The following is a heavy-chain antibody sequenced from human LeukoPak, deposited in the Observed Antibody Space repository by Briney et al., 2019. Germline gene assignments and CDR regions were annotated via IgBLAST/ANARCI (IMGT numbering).Heavy chain of an antibody. Sequence: TLSLTCTVSGGSISSGSYYWSWIRQSAGKGLEWIGRIYISGSTNYNLVLKSRVTISVDTSKNQFSLSLSAVTAADTAVYYCARGYTSSWPNAFAIWGQGTKVTVSS. D-gene: IGHD6-13*01. CDR3: ARGYTSSWPNAFAI. CDR1: GGSISSGSYY. CDR2: IYISGST. J-gene: IGHJ3*02. V-gene: IGHV4-61*02.